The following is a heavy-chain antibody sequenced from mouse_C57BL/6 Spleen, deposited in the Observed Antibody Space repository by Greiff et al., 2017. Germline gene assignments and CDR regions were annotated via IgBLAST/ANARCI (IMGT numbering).Heavy chain of an antibody. CDR2: INPNNGGT. CDR1: GYTFTDYY. Sequence: EVQLQQSGPELVKPGASVKISCKASGYTFTDYYMNWVKQSHGKSLEWIGDINPNNGGTSYNQTFKGKATLTVDKSSSTAYMELRSLTSEDSAVDYCARRGYDYAWFAYWGQGTLVTVSA. V-gene: IGHV1-26*01. J-gene: IGHJ3*01. CDR3: ARRGYDYAWFAY. D-gene: IGHD2-4*01.